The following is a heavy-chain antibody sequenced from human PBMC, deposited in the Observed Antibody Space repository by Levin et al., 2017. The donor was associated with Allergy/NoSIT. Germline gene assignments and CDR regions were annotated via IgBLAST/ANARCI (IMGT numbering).Heavy chain of an antibody. CDR2: INQDGSEK. J-gene: IGHJ3*02. CDR3: ARDGVAGASDI. CDR1: GFTFSRHW. V-gene: IGHV3-7*04. D-gene: IGHD6-19*01. Sequence: GGSLRLSCAASGFTFSRHWMRWVRQTPGKGLEWVADINQDGSEKRYVDSVKGRFTISRDNAKNSLDMQMNSLRDEDTAVYYCARDGVAGASDIWGQGTMVTVSS.